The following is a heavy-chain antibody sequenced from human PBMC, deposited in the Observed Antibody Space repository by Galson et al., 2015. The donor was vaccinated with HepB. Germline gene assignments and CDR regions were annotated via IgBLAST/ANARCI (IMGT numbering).Heavy chain of an antibody. D-gene: IGHD1-1*01. CDR1: GFTFNNFA. CDR3: AGAGIRDVVPTARVSPAPDY. V-gene: IGHV3-23*01. CDR2: ISGNGDNT. J-gene: IGHJ4*02. Sequence: SLRLSCAASGFTFNNFAMSWVRQAPGKGLEWVSAISGNGDNTYYADSVRGRFTISRDTSRNTLYLQMRSLRADVTALYYCAGAGIRDVVPTARVSPAPDYWGQGTLVTVSS.